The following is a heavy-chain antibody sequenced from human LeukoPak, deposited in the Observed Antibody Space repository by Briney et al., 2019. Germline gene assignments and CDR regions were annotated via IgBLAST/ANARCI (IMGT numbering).Heavy chain of an antibody. CDR2: ITTSSNYI. CDR1: GFTFSSYS. D-gene: IGHD3-3*01. Sequence: GGSLRLSCAASGFTFSSYSMTWVRQAPGKGLEWVSSITTSSNYIDYADSVKGRFTISRDNAKNSLYLQMNSLRAEDTAVYYCARDLNFWSSYSTRGFDYWGQGTLVTVS. CDR3: ARDLNFWSSYSTRGFDY. V-gene: IGHV3-21*01. J-gene: IGHJ4*01.